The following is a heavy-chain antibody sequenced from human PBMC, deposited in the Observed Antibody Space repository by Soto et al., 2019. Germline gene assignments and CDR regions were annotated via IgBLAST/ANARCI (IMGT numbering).Heavy chain of an antibody. CDR1: GYTSADFG. J-gene: IGHJ5*01. D-gene: IGHD2-2*01. V-gene: IGHV1-18*04. Sequence: ASVKVPGKASGYTSADFGISWVRQARGQGLEWMGWVSGNNGASNPAPKVQGRITMTLDTSTGVSYMALRSLRSDDTAIYYCVRDQKYFRVNGNWFDSWGQGTLVTVSS. CDR2: VSGNNGAS. CDR3: VRDQKYFRVNGNWFDS.